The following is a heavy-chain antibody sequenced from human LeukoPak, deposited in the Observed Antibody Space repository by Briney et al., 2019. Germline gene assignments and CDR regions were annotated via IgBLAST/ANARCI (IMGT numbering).Heavy chain of an antibody. CDR2: IRYDGSNK. V-gene: IGHV3-30*02. CDR1: GFTFSSYD. Sequence: GGSLRLSCAASGFTFSSYDMHWVRQAPGKGLEWVAFIRYDGSNKYYADSVKGRFTISRDNSKNTLYLQMNSLRAEDTAVYYCAKGGFYGDYNWFDPWGQGTLVTVSS. J-gene: IGHJ5*02. CDR3: AKGGFYGDYNWFDP. D-gene: IGHD4-17*01.